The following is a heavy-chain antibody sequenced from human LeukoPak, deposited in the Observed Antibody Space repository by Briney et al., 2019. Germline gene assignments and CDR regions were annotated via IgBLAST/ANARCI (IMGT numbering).Heavy chain of an antibody. CDR3: ARDRARGTFDI. CDR1: GFTVSSNY. V-gene: IGHV3-53*05. Sequence: GGSLRLSCAASGFTVSSNYMSWVRQAPGKGLEWVSVIYSGGSTYYADSVKGRFTISRDNSKNTLYLRMNTLRAEDTAVYYCARDRARGTFDIWGQGTMVTVSS. J-gene: IGHJ3*02. D-gene: IGHD3-16*01. CDR2: IYSGGST.